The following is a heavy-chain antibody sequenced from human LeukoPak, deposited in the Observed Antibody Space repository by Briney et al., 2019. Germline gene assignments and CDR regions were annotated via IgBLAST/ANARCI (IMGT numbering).Heavy chain of an antibody. Sequence: GGSLRLSCAASGFTFNDYWMTWVRQAPGKGLEWVAHRKQDRSEKYYVDSLKGRFTISRDSAKNSLFLQMNSLRAEDTAVYYCVRDCSSASLSSGCYYAMDVWGKGTTVTVSS. J-gene: IGHJ6*04. D-gene: IGHD2-2*01. CDR3: VRDCSSASLSSGCYYAMDV. V-gene: IGHV3-7*03. CDR2: RKQDRSEK. CDR1: GFTFNDYW.